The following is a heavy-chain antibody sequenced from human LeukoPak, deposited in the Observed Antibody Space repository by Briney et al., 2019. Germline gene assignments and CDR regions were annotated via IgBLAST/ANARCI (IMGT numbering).Heavy chain of an antibody. V-gene: IGHV4-59*08. D-gene: IGHD6-19*01. J-gene: IGHJ4*02. CDR2: IYYRGST. Sequence: PSETLSLTCTVSGDFITSQYWSWIRQPPGKGLEWIGYIYYRGSTTYNPSLKSRVTILVDTSKNQFSLKMNSVTAADTAVYYCARITIAVTGMYYFDYWGRGILVTVSS. CDR1: GDFITSQY. CDR3: ARITIAVTGMYYFDY.